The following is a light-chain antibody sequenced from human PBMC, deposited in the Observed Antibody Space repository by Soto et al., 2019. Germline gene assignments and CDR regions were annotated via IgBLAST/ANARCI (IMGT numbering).Light chain of an antibody. CDR1: SSNIGAGYD. J-gene: IGLJ3*02. CDR2: ANT. V-gene: IGLV1-40*01. CDR3: PSYDSSLSVV. Sequence: SVLTQPPSVSGAPGQRVTISCTGSSSNIGAGYDVHWYQHLPGSAPKLLIYANTNRPSGVPDRFSGSKSATSASLAITGLQDDDEATYYGPSYDSSLSVVFGGGTKVTVL.